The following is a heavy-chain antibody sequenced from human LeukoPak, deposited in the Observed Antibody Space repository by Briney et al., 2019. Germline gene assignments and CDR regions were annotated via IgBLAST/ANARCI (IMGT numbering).Heavy chain of an antibody. CDR1: GFTVSSNS. J-gene: IGHJ6*03. Sequence: GSLRLSCTVSGFTVSSNSMSWIRQPAGKGLEWIGRIYTSGSTNYNPSLKSRVTMSVDTSKNQFSLKLSSVTAADTAVYYCARDSEVRDCSGGSCYYYYYYMDVWGKGTTVTISS. D-gene: IGHD2-15*01. CDR2: IYTSGST. CDR3: ARDSEVRDCSGGSCYYYYYYMDV. V-gene: IGHV4-4*07.